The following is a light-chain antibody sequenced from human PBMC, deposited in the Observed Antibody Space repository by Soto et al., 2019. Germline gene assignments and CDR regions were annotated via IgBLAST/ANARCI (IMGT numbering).Light chain of an antibody. CDR1: QSVSNNY. Sequence: EIVLTQSPGTLSLSPGERATLSCRASQSVSNNYLAWYQQKPGQAPRLLIYGASNRATGIPDRFSGSGSGTDFTLTISSLQPEDFATYYCQQFNNYPLTFGGGTKVDNK. V-gene: IGKV3-20*01. CDR3: QQFNNYPLT. CDR2: GAS. J-gene: IGKJ4*01.